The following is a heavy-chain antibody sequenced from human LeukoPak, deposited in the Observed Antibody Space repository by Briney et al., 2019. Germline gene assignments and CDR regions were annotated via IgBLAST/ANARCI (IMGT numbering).Heavy chain of an antibody. V-gene: IGHV4-61*02. CDR2: IYTSGST. Sequence: PSETLSLTCTVSGGSISSGSYYWSWIRQPAGKGLEWIGRIYTSGSTNYNPSLKSRVTISVDTSKNQFSLKLSSVTAADTAVYYCARAPYSGSSVDWGQGTLVTVSS. CDR1: GGSISSGSYY. D-gene: IGHD6-13*01. CDR3: ARAPYSGSSVD. J-gene: IGHJ4*02.